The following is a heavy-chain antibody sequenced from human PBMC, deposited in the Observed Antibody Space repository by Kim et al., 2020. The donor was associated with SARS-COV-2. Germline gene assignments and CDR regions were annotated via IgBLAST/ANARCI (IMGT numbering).Heavy chain of an antibody. CDR2: IWYDGSNK. J-gene: IGHJ3*02. V-gene: IGHV3-33*06. D-gene: IGHD5-12*01. Sequence: GGSLRLSCAASGFTFSSYGMHWVRQAPGKGLEWVAVIWYDGSNKYYADSVKGRFTISRDNSKNTLYLQMNSLRAEGTAVYYCAKDMGYSGYDYAFDIWGQGTMVTVSS. CDR1: GFTFSSYG. CDR3: AKDMGYSGYDYAFDI.